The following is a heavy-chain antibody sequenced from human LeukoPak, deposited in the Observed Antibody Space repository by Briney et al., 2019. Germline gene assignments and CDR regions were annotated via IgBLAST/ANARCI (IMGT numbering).Heavy chain of an antibody. V-gene: IGHV4-61*01. CDR1: GGSVSSGNYY. D-gene: IGHD3-22*01. J-gene: IGHJ4*02. Sequence: SETLSLACTVSGGSVSSGNYYWSWIRQPPGKGLDWIGYIYYSGSTNYNPSLKSRVTISVDTSKNQFSLRLSSVTAADTAVYYCARDPSGYFNYWGQGTLATVSS. CDR2: IYYSGST. CDR3: ARDPSGYFNY.